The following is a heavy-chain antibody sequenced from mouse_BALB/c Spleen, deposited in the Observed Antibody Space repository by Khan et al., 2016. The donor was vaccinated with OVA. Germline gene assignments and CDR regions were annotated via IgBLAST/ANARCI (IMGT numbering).Heavy chain of an antibody. J-gene: IGHJ4*01. D-gene: IGHD2-10*01. CDR2: INTYTGEP. CDR3: ARPPYFSYTLDH. CDR1: GYSFTNYG. V-gene: IGHV9-3-1*01. Sequence: QVQLKQSGPELKKPGETVKISCTASGYSFTNYGMNWVKQSPGKALKWMGWINTYTGEPTYAADFKGRFAYSLETSASTAYLQFNTLKNEDTATYFCARPPYFSYTLDHWGQGTTVTVSS.